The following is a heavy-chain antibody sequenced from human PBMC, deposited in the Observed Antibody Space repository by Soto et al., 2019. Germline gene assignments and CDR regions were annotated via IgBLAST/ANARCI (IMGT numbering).Heavy chain of an antibody. CDR3: AKSPMVRTFHYGMDV. Sequence: EVQVVESGGGLVQPGGSLRVSCAASELTFSSFWVSWVRQAPGKGLEWVADINEDGTEKYYADAVKGRFTISRDNAKNSLYLQMNNLRAGDTAVYSCAKSPMVRTFHYGMDVW. CDR2: INEDGTEK. D-gene: IGHD2-8*01. CDR1: ELTFSSFW. V-gene: IGHV3-7*05. J-gene: IGHJ6*01.